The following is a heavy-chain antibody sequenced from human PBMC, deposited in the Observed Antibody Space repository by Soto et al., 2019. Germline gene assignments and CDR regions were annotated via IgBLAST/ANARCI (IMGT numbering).Heavy chain of an antibody. Sequence: APVKVSCKDSGYTFTSYGISWVRQAPGQGLEWMGWISAYNGNTNYAQKLQGRVTMTTDTSTSTAYMELRSLRSDDTAVYYCARAPVTRSSGWYYFDYWGQGTLVTVSS. D-gene: IGHD6-19*01. CDR1: GYTFTSYG. CDR3: ARAPVTRSSGWYYFDY. V-gene: IGHV1-18*04. J-gene: IGHJ4*02. CDR2: ISAYNGNT.